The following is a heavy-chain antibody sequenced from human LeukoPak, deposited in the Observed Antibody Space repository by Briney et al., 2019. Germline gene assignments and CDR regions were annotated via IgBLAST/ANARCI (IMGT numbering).Heavy chain of an antibody. V-gene: IGHV4-59*08. CDR3: ARQSIAARRAFDI. J-gene: IGHJ3*02. Sequence: SETLSLTCSVSGGSISSYYWSWIKQPPGKGLEYIGYSYYSGSTDYNPSLKSRFTISVDTSHQFSLLLTSVTAADTAVYYCARQSIAARRAFDIWGQGTMVTVSS. CDR2: SYYSGST. CDR1: GGSISSYY. D-gene: IGHD6-6*01.